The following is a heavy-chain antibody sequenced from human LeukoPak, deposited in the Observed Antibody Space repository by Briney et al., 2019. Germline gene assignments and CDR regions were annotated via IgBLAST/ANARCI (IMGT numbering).Heavy chain of an antibody. CDR1: GGTFSSYA. V-gene: IGHV1-69*05. D-gene: IGHD1-14*01. J-gene: IGHJ5*02. Sequence: GASVKVSCKASGGTFSSYATSWVRQAPGQGLEWMGGIIPIFGTANYAQKLQGRVTMTTDTSTSTAYMELRSLRSDDTAVYYCAINRGNTLNWFDPWGQGTLVTVSS. CDR3: AINRGNTLNWFDP. CDR2: IIPIFGTA.